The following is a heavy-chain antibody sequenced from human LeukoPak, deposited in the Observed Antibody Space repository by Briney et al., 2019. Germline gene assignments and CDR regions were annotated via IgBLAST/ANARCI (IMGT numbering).Heavy chain of an antibody. Sequence: SETLSLTCTVSGGSISSYYWSWIRQPPGKGLEWIGYIYYSGSTNYNPSLKSRVTISVDTSKNQFSLKLSSVTAADTAVYYCARGVAAWGPDYWGQGTLVIVSS. CDR3: ARGVAAWGPDY. D-gene: IGHD6-13*01. CDR1: GGSISSYY. J-gene: IGHJ4*02. CDR2: IYYSGST. V-gene: IGHV4-59*01.